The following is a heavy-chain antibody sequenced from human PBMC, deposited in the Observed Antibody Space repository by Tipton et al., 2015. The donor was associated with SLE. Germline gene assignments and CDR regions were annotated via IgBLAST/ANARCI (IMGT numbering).Heavy chain of an antibody. CDR3: AKDREDRWLGDY. CDR1: GFSLSDYG. J-gene: IGHJ4*02. CDR2: IRHDGKKQ. Sequence: SLRLSCVGSGFSLSDYGMHWVRQAPGKGLEWVAFIRHDGKKQNYADSVKGRFTISRDNSKNTLYLQVNSLRDEDTAVYYCAKDREDRWLGDYWGQGTLVTVSS. V-gene: IGHV3-30*02. D-gene: IGHD4-23*01.